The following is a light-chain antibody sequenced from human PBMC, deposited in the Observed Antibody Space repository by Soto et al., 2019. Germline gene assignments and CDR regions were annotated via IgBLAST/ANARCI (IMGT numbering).Light chain of an antibody. Sequence: QSALTQPASVSGSPGQSITISCTGTSSDVGGYNYVSWYQQHPGKAPKLMIYGVSYRPSGVSNRFSGSKSGNTASLTISGLQAEDEADFYCSSHTTNTPVVFGGVTKLTVL. J-gene: IGLJ2*01. CDR1: SSDVGGYNY. CDR3: SSHTTNTPVV. V-gene: IGLV2-14*01. CDR2: GVS.